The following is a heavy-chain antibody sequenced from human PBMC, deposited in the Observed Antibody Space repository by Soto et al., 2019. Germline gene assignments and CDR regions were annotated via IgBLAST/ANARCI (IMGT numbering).Heavy chain of an antibody. J-gene: IGHJ5*02. CDR1: GDSVSSNSAA. V-gene: IGHV6-1*01. CDR3: ASQASSSGWYGSAWFDP. D-gene: IGHD6-19*01. CDR2: TYYRSKWYN. Sequence: SQTLSLTCAISGDSVSSNSAAWNWIRQSPSRGLEWLGRTYYRSKWYNDYAVSVKSRITINPYTSKNQFSLQLNSVTPEDTAVYYCASQASSSGWYGSAWFDPWGQGTLVTVSS.